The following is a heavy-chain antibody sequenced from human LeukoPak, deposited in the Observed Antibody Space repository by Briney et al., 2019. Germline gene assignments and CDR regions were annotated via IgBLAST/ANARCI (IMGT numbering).Heavy chain of an antibody. Sequence: PSETLSLTCAVYGGSFSGYYWSWIRQPPGKGLEWIGEINHSGSTNYNPSLKSRLTISVDTPKNQFSLKLSSVTAADTAVYYCAQSLGASTWFGNWFDPWGQGTLVTVSS. D-gene: IGHD3-10*01. V-gene: IGHV4-34*01. CDR2: INHSGST. J-gene: IGHJ5*02. CDR3: AQSLGASTWFGNWFDP. CDR1: GGSFSGYY.